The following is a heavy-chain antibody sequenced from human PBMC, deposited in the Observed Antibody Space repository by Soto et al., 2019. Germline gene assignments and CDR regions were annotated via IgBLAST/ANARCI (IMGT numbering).Heavy chain of an antibody. CDR3: ARGSQNFWMREDAFDI. CDR1: GFSFSTYS. D-gene: IGHD3-3*01. Sequence: EVQLVESGGGQVKPGGSLRLSCAASGFSFSTYSMNWVRQAPGKGLEWVSSIHSSSRYIYYADSVKGRFTISRDNAKNSRFLQMSILRAEDTAVYYCARGSQNFWMREDAFDIWGQGTMVSVSS. CDR2: IHSSSRYI. V-gene: IGHV3-21*01. J-gene: IGHJ3*02.